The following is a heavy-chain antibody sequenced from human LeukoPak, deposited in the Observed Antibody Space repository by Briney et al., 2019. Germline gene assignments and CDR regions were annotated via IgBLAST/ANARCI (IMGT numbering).Heavy chain of an antibody. CDR3: ARGYYDFWSSYGPYFDY. J-gene: IGHJ4*02. V-gene: IGHV4-59*01. Sequence: SETLSLTCTVSGGSISSYYWSWIRQPPGKGLEWIGYIYYSGSTNYNPSLKSRVTISVDTSKNQFSLKLSSVTAADTAVYYCARGYYDFWSSYGPYFDYWGQGTLVTVSS. CDR1: GGSISSYY. CDR2: IYYSGST. D-gene: IGHD3-3*01.